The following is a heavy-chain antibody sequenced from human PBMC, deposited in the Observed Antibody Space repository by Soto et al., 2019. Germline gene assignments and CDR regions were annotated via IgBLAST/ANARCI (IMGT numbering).Heavy chain of an antibody. J-gene: IGHJ4*02. V-gene: IGHV4-61*01. CDR3: ARGYADSSGYHLLDY. Sequence: SETLSLTCTVSGGSVSSGSYYWSWIRQPPGKGLEWIGYIYYSGSTNYNPSLKSRVTVSVDTSKNQFSLKLSSVTAADTAVYYCARGYADSSGYHLLDYWGQGTLVTVSS. CDR2: IYYSGST. D-gene: IGHD3-22*01. CDR1: GGSVSSGSYY.